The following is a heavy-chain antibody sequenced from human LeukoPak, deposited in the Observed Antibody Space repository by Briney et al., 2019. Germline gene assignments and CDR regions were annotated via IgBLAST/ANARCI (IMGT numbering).Heavy chain of an antibody. CDR2: IFYSGST. D-gene: IGHD3-9*01. V-gene: IGHV4-39*07. CDR1: GGSISSISYY. Sequence: SETLSLTCTVSGGSISSISYYWGWIRQPPGKGLLSIGCIFYSGSTYYNPSLKSRVTISVDTSKNQFSLKLSSVTAADTAVYYCARGLYDILTGYSTDWYFDLWGRGTLVTVSS. J-gene: IGHJ2*01. CDR3: ARGLYDILTGYSTDWYFDL.